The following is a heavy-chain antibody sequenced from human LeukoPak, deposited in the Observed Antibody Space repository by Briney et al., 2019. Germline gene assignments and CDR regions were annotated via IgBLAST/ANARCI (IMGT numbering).Heavy chain of an antibody. CDR2: IYTSGST. J-gene: IGHJ4*02. Sequence: PSETLSLTCTVSGGSISSYYWSWIRQPAGKGLEWIGRIYTSGSTNYNPSLRSRVTMSVDTSKNQFTLKLSSVTAADTAVYYCAGERGSPDYNFDCWGQGTLVTVSS. D-gene: IGHD3-16*01. CDR1: GGSISSYY. V-gene: IGHV4-4*07. CDR3: AGERGSPDYNFDC.